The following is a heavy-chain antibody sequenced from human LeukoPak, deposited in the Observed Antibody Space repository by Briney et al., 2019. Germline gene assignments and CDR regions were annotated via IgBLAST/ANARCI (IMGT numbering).Heavy chain of an antibody. CDR3: ARDLVAAAGTDTEDAFDI. V-gene: IGHV1-2*02. Sequence: ASVKVSCKASGYTFTGYYMHWVRQAPGQGLEWMGWINPNSGGTNYAQKFQGRVTMTRDTSISTAYMELSRLRSDDTAVYYCARDLVAAAGTDTEDAFDIWGQGTMVTVSS. CDR1: GYTFTGYY. CDR2: INPNSGGT. D-gene: IGHD6-13*01. J-gene: IGHJ3*02.